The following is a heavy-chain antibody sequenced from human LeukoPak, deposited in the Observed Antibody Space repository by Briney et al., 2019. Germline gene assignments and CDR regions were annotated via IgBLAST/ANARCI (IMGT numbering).Heavy chain of an antibody. Sequence: PSENLSLTCTVSGGSISSSGYYWGWIRQPPGKGLEWIGSIYYSGSTYYNPSLKSRVTISVDTSKNQFSLKLSSVTAADTAVYYCCGSHSGSYYNGDFDYWGQGTLVTVSS. CDR1: GGSISSSGYY. V-gene: IGHV4-39*01. CDR2: IYYSGST. CDR3: CGSHSGSYYNGDFDY. D-gene: IGHD3-10*01. J-gene: IGHJ4*02.